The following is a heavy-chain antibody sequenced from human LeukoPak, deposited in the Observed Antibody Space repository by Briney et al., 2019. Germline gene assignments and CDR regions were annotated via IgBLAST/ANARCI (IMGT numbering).Heavy chain of an antibody. V-gene: IGHV3-23*01. D-gene: IGHD6-19*01. CDR3: AKERARGWYAVRAFDI. Sequence: GGSLRLSCAASGFTFSSYAMSWVRQAPRKGLEWVSAISGSGGSTYYADSVKGRFTISSDNSKNTLYLQMNSLRAEDTAVYYCAKERARGWYAVRAFDIWGQGTMVTVSS. CDR2: ISGSGGST. CDR1: GFTFSSYA. J-gene: IGHJ3*02.